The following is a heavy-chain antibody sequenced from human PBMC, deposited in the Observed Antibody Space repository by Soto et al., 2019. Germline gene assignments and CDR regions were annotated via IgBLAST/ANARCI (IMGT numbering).Heavy chain of an antibody. V-gene: IGHV3-23*01. CDR1: GFAFNSYA. CDR2: ITNSGGST. CDR3: TKEHDYGYYGWFDP. D-gene: IGHD4-17*01. J-gene: IGHJ5*02. Sequence: GGSLRLSCVASGFAFNSYAMTWVRQAPGKGLEWVSTITNSGGSTYYADSVKGRFTISRDNSKNTLYMQMTTLTAEDTAIYYCTKEHDYGYYGWFDPRGQGTLVTVSS.